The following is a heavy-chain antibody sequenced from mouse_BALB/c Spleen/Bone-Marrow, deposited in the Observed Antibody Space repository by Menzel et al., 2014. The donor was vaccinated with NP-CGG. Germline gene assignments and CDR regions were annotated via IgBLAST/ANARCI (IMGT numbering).Heavy chain of an antibody. D-gene: IGHD2-1*01. V-gene: IGHV5-4*02. Sequence: EVRLVVSGGGLVKPGGALKLSCAVSGFTFSDYYMYWVRQSPGKRLELVATISDDGSYTYYPDSVRGRFTISRDNAKNNLYLQMSSLKSEATAMYYSGRGGGNYEGAWFAYWGQGTLVTVSA. CDR2: ISDDGSYT. CDR1: GFTFSDYY. CDR3: GRGGGNYEGAWFAY. J-gene: IGHJ3*01.